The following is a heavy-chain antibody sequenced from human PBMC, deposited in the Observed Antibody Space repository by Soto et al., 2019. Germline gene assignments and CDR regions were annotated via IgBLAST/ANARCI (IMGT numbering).Heavy chain of an antibody. Sequence: SETLSLTCTVSGGSISSSSYYWGWIRQPPGKGLEWIGSIYYSGSTYYNPSLKSRVTISVDTSKNQFSLKLSSVTAADTAVYYCARGGVYGDYVALDPWGQGTLVTVSS. D-gene: IGHD4-17*01. CDR2: IYYSGST. V-gene: IGHV4-39*01. CDR3: ARGGVYGDYVALDP. J-gene: IGHJ5*02. CDR1: GGSISSSSYY.